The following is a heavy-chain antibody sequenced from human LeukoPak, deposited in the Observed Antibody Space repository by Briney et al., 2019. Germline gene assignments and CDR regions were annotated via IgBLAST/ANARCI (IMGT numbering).Heavy chain of an antibody. J-gene: IGHJ5*02. CDR1: GGSISSSSYY. CDR3: ARDFDP. V-gene: IGHV4-39*07. CDR2: ISYSGST. Sequence: PSETLSLTCTVSGGSISSSSYYWGWIRQPPGKGLEWIGTISYSGSTYYNPSLKSRVTISVDTSKIQFSLKLSSVTAADTAVYYCARDFDPWGQGTLVTVSS.